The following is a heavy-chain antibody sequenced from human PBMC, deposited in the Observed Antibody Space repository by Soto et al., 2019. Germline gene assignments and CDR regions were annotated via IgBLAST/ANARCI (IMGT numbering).Heavy chain of an antibody. V-gene: IGHV4-61*05. CDR2: IYYSGST. CDR3: ARVISSSWYGVSWYFDL. D-gene: IGHD6-13*01. CDR1: GGSISSSSYY. J-gene: IGHJ2*01. Sequence: SETLSLTCTVSGGSISSSSYYWGWIRQPPGKGLEWIGYIYYSGSTNYNPSLKSRVTISVDTSKNQFSLKLSSVTAADTAVYYCARVISSSWYGVSWYFDLWGRGTLVTVSS.